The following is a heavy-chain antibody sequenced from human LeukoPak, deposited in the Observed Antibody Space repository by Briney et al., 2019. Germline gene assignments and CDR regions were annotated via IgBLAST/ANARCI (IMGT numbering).Heavy chain of an antibody. Sequence: HPGGSLRLSCAASGFTFSNAWMSWVRQAPGKGLEWVAVISFDGSNKYYADSVKGRFTISRDNSKNTLYLQMNSLRAEDTAVYYCARAHSNLIGCPSGYWGQGTLVTLSS. D-gene: IGHD2-8*01. CDR1: GFTFSNAW. CDR2: ISFDGSNK. V-gene: IGHV3-30-3*01. CDR3: ARAHSNLIGCPSGY. J-gene: IGHJ4*02.